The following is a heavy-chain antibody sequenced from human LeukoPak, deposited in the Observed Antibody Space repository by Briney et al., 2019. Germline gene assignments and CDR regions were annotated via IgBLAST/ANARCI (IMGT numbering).Heavy chain of an antibody. D-gene: IGHD4-17*01. Sequence: GGSLRLSCAASGFTFSSYAMSWVRQAPGKGLEWVSAISGGGGSTYYADSVKGRFTISRDNSKNTLYLEMNGLRAEDTAVYYCAKRTVTLYYFDYWGQGTLVTVSS. J-gene: IGHJ4*02. CDR2: ISGGGGST. V-gene: IGHV3-23*01. CDR3: AKRTVTLYYFDY. CDR1: GFTFSSYA.